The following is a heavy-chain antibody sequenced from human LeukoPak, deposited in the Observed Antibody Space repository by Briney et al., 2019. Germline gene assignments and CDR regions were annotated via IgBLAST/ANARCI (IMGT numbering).Heavy chain of an antibody. CDR3: ARPYYYDSRIDP. J-gene: IGHJ5*02. CDR2: MYYSGST. Sequence: LQTLSLTCTVSGGSISSGDYYWSWIRQPPGKGLEWIAYMYYSGSTYYNPSLKSRVTMSADTSKNQLSLKLSSVTAADTAVYYCARPYYYDSRIDPWGQGILVTVSS. D-gene: IGHD3-22*01. CDR1: GGSISSGDYY. V-gene: IGHV4-30-4*01.